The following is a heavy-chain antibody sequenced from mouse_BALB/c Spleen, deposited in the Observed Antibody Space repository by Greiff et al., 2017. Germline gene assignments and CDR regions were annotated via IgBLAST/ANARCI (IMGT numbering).Heavy chain of an antibody. D-gene: IGHD2-3*01. Sequence: EVKVVESGGGLVQPGGSRKLSCAASGFTFSDYGMAWVRQAPGKGPEWVAFISNLAYSIYYADTVTGRFTISRENAKNTLYLEMSSLRSEDTAMYYCARDLDGYPFAYWGQGTLVTVSA. CDR3: ARDLDGYPFAY. V-gene: IGHV5-15*02. J-gene: IGHJ3*01. CDR1: GFTFSDYG. CDR2: ISNLAYSI.